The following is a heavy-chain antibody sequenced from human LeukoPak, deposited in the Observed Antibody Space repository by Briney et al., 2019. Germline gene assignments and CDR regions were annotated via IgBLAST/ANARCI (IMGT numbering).Heavy chain of an antibody. CDR1: GFTFSSYT. Sequence: GGSLRLSCAASGFTFSSYTMNWVRQAPGKGLEWVSSISSSSNYTHYAASVKGRITISRDNAKNSLYLQMNSLRGEDTAVYYCAREGYGYWGQGTLVTVSS. J-gene: IGHJ4*02. V-gene: IGHV3-21*01. CDR2: ISSSSNYT. CDR3: AREGYGY. D-gene: IGHD5-12*01.